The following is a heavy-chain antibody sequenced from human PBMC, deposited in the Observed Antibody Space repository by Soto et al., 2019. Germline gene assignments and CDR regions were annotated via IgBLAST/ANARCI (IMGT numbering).Heavy chain of an antibody. CDR1: GYTFTRYS. Sequence: ASVKVSCKASGYTFTRYSMHWVREAPGQRLEWMGWINAGNGNTKYSQKFQGRVTITRDTSASTAYMELSSLRSEDTAVYYCARGMYSSGWYSPIGYWGQGTLVTVSS. CDR3: ARGMYSSGWYSPIGY. CDR2: INAGNGNT. J-gene: IGHJ4*02. D-gene: IGHD6-19*01. V-gene: IGHV1-3*01.